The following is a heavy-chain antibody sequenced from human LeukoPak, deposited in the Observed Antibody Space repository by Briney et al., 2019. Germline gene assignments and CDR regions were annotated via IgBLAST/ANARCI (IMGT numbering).Heavy chain of an antibody. Sequence: GGSLRLSCAASGFTFSSYAMSWVRQAPGKGLEWVSAISGSDGSTYYADSVKGRFTISRDNSKNTLYLQMNSLRAEDTAVYYCAKDLTGEPAARTFDYWGQGTLVTVSS. CDR1: GFTFSSYA. CDR3: AKDLTGEPAARTFDY. CDR2: ISGSDGST. J-gene: IGHJ4*02. D-gene: IGHD2-2*01. V-gene: IGHV3-23*01.